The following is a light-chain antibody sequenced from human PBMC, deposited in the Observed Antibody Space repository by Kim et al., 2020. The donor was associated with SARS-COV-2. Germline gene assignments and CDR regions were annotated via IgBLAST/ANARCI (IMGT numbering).Light chain of an antibody. J-gene: IGLJ1*01. Sequence: YSYVSWYQQHPSKAPKLMIYDVNKRPSGVPDRFSGSKSGNTASLTITGLQTEDEADYYCCSYAGSYTYVFGVGTKVTVL. CDR1: YSY. V-gene: IGLV2-11*03. CDR3: CSYAGSYTYV. CDR2: DVN.